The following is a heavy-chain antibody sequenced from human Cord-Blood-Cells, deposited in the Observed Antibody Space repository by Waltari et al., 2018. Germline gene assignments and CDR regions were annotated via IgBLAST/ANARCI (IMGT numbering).Heavy chain of an antibody. CDR3: ARHGYSSSSYYCDY. D-gene: IGHD6-6*01. Sequence: QLQLQESGPGLVKPSETLSLTCTVSGGSISSSSYYWGWLRQPPGKGLEWIGSIYYSGVTYYTPALKSRVTISVDTSKNQFSLKLSSVTAADTAVYYCARHGYSSSSYYCDYWGQGTLVTVSS. V-gene: IGHV4-39*01. CDR2: IYYSGVT. CDR1: GGSISSSSYY. J-gene: IGHJ4*02.